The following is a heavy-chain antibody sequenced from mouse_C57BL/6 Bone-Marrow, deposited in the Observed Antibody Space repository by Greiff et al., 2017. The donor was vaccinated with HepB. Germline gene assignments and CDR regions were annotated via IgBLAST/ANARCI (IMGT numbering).Heavy chain of an antibody. V-gene: IGHV5-4*03. D-gene: IGHD1-1*02. CDR1: GFTFSSYA. CDR2: ISDGGSYT. Sequence: EVKLVESGGGLVKPGGSLKLSCAASGFTFSSYAMSWVRQTPEKRLEWVATISDGGSYTYYPDNVKGRFTISRDNAKINLYLQMSHLKSEDTAMYYCARAPYGAMDYWGQGTSVTVSS. CDR3: ARAPYGAMDY. J-gene: IGHJ4*01.